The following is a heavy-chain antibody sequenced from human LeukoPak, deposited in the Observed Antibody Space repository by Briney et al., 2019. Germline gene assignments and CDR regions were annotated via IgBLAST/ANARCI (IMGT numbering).Heavy chain of an antibody. J-gene: IGHJ4*02. Sequence: VASVKVSCKASGGTFSSYAISWVRQAPGQGLEWMGRIIPILGIANYAQKFQGRVTITADKSTSTAYMELSSLRSEDTAVYYCARGEELDGCNYWGQGTLVTVSS. CDR1: GGTFSSYA. CDR2: IIPILGIA. V-gene: IGHV1-69*04. CDR3: ARGEELDGCNY. D-gene: IGHD2-8*01.